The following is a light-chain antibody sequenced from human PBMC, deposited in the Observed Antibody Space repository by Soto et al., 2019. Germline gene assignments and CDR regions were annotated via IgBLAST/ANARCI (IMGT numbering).Light chain of an antibody. CDR2: DVS. CDR1: SSDVGGYNY. Sequence: QSALTQPRSVSGSPGQSVTISCTGTSSDVGGYNYVSWYQQHPGKAPKVMIYDVSERPSGVPDRFSGSKSGNTASLPISGLQAEDEADYYCCSYAGSPRYVLGIGTKLTVL. V-gene: IGLV2-11*01. CDR3: CSYAGSPRYV. J-gene: IGLJ1*01.